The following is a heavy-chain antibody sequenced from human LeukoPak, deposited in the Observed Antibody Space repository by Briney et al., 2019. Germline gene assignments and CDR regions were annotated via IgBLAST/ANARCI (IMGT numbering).Heavy chain of an antibody. CDR2: IKKDGSEK. V-gene: IGHV3-7*01. D-gene: IGHD3-10*01. J-gene: IGHJ4*02. CDR1: GFTFSSYA. Sequence: PGGSLRLSCAASGFTFSSYAMSWVRQAPGKGLEWVADIKKDGSEKNEVDSVKGRFTISRDNAKSSLYLQMNSLRGEDTAVYYCARGPPYGSRSDYLDYWGQGTLVTVSS. CDR3: ARGPPYGSRSDYLDY.